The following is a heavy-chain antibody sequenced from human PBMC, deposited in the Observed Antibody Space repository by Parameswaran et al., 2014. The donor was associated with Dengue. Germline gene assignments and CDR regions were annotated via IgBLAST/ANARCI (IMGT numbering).Heavy chain of an antibody. CDR3: AMTSSNSWFGFFQQ. J-gene: IGHJ1*01. CDR2: IYPRDSDT. D-gene: IGHD3-10*01. V-gene: IGHV5-51*01. Sequence: WIRQPPGKGLEWMGIIYPRDSDTTYSPSFQGQVTISADKSINTAYLQWTSLKASDSAMYYCAMTSSNSWFGFFQQWGQGTLVTVSS.